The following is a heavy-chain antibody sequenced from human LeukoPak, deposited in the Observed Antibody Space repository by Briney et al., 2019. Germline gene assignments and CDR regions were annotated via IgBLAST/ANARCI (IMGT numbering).Heavy chain of an antibody. D-gene: IGHD4-17*01. V-gene: IGHV1-69*06. J-gene: IGHJ3*02. CDR3: ASSYGDYVFGAFDI. CDR1: GGTFSSYA. CDR2: IIPIFGTA. Sequence: ASVTVSCKASGGTFSSYAISWVRQAPGQGLEWMGGIIPIFGTANYAQKFQGRVTITADKSTSTAYMELSSLRSEDTAVYYCASSYGDYVFGAFDIWGQGTMVTVSS.